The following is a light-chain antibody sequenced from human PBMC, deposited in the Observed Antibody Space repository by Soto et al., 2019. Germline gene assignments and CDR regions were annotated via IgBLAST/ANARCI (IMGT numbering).Light chain of an antibody. V-gene: IGKV2-30*01. CDR3: MQGTHWPPIT. Sequence: VVVTQSPLSLPVTLGQAASISCRSIQSLVYSDGNTYLSWFHQRTGQSPRRLIYKVSNRDSGVPDRFSGSGSGTDFTLKISRVEAEDVGVYYCMQGTHWPPITFGQGTRLENK. J-gene: IGKJ5*01. CDR2: KVS. CDR1: QSLVYSDGNTY.